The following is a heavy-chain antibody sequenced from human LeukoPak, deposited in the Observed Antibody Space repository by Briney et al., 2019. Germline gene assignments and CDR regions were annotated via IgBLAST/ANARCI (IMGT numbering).Heavy chain of an antibody. D-gene: IGHD3-22*01. J-gene: IGHJ4*02. Sequence: GGSLRLSCAASRFTFSSYAMGWVRQAPGKGLEWVSAISGSGGSTYYADSVKGRFTISRDNSKNTLYLQMNSLRAEDTAVYYCAKDIVPAFGYYDSSGYYSIRSFDYWGQGTLVTVSS. CDR2: ISGSGGST. CDR1: RFTFSSYA. CDR3: AKDIVPAFGYYDSSGYYSIRSFDY. V-gene: IGHV3-23*01.